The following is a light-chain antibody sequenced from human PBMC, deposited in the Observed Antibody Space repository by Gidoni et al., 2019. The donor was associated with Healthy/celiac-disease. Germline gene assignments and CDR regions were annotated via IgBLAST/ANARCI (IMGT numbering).Light chain of an antibody. J-gene: IGLJ2*01. CDR2: QDS. CDR1: KLGDKY. V-gene: IGLV3-1*01. Sequence: SYDLTQPPSVSVSPGQTASLPCSGYKLGDKYACWYQQNAGQSPVLVIYQDSKRPSGIPERFSGSNSGNTATLTISGTQAMDEADYYCQAWDSSTVVFGGGTKLTVL. CDR3: QAWDSSTVV.